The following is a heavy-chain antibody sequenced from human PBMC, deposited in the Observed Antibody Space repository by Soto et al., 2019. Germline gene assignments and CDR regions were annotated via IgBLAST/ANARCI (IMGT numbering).Heavy chain of an antibody. CDR3: ARDRQGDSNLDFYYYGMDI. CDR1: GDSISNYY. J-gene: IGHJ6*02. V-gene: IGHV4-59*01. CDR2: IDYSGYT. D-gene: IGHD4-4*01. Sequence: QVHLQESGPGLVKPSETLSLTCTVSGDSISNYYWSWIRQPPGKGLEWIGYIDYSGYTNYNPSLESRVTISLDTSKNHFSLELRSVTAADTAVYYCARDRQGDSNLDFYYYGMDIWGRGTTVTVSS.